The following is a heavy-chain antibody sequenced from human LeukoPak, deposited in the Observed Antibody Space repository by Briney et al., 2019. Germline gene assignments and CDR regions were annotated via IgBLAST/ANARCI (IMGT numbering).Heavy chain of an antibody. CDR1: GGSISSGYY. J-gene: IGHJ3*02. D-gene: IGHD2-2*01. Sequence: SQTLSLTCTVSGGSISSGYYWSWIRQLPGRGLEWIGYIYYSGDTYSSPSLKSRVSISVDTSKNQFSLRLSSVTAADTAVYYCARSYQTADAFDIWGQGTWSPSLQ. CDR2: IYYSGDT. CDR3: ARSYQTADAFDI. V-gene: IGHV4-31*03.